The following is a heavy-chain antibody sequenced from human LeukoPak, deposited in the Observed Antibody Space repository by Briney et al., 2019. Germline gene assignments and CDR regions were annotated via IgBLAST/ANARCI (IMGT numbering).Heavy chain of an antibody. CDR3: AGGPVSYPYYYYMDV. CDR2: ISSSGSTI. Sequence: TGGSLRLSCAASGFSFSDYYMSWIRQAPGKGLEWVPYISSSGSTIYYADSAKGRFTISRDNAKNSLYLQMNSLRAEDTAVYYCAGGPVSYPYYYYMDVWGEGTTVTVSS. CDR1: GFSFSDYY. J-gene: IGHJ6*03. V-gene: IGHV3-11*01. D-gene: IGHD1-26*01.